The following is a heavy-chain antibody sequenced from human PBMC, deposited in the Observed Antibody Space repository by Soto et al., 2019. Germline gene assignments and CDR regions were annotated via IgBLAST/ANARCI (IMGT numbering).Heavy chain of an antibody. CDR2: IYYSGST. J-gene: IGHJ4*02. CDR1: GGSISSSSYY. V-gene: IGHV4-39*02. Sequence: PSETLSLTCTFSGGSISSSSYYWGWIRQPPGKGLEWIGSIYYSGSTYYNPSLKSRVTISVDTSKNQFSLKLSSVTAADTAVYYCAREGLAYCGGDCYSSPFDYWGQGGLVTVSS. D-gene: IGHD2-21*02. CDR3: AREGLAYCGGDCYSSPFDY.